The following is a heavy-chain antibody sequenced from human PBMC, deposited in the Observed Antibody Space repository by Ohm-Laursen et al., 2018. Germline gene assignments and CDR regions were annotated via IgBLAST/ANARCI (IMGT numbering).Heavy chain of an antibody. D-gene: IGHD3-3*01. CDR3: ARVFGGLVSYGLDV. V-gene: IGHV1-18*01. CDR1: GYTFTTYG. J-gene: IGHJ6*02. Sequence: ASVKVSCKASGYTFTTYGFSWVRQAPGQGLEWMGWISGYNGATNYAQKYQGRVTMTTDTSTSTAYMELRSLTSDDTAVYYCARVFGGLVSYGLDVWGQGTTVTVSS. CDR2: ISGYNGAT.